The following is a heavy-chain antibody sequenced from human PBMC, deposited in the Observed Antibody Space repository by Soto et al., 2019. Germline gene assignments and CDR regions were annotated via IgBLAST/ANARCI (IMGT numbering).Heavy chain of an antibody. CDR1: GVSMTPYF. CDR3: ARHFDVDPSLDQYYFDL. CDR2: IYASGRT. Sequence: QVQLQESGPGLVKPSETLSLTCTVSGVSMTPYFWSWIRQPAGKAPEWVGHIYASGRTTYTPSLKSRVTMFVSQTQVSLRLTSVTAADTAVYYCARHFDVDPSLDQYYFDLWGRGALVTVSS. V-gene: IGHV4-4*07. D-gene: IGHD3-9*01. J-gene: IGHJ2*01.